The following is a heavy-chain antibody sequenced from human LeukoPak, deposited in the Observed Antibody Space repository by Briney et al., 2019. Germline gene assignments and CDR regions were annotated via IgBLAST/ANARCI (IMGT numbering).Heavy chain of an antibody. CDR2: ISYDGSNK. D-gene: IGHD6-13*01. CDR1: GFTFSSYE. CDR3: ARGGGSSWPGYFDY. J-gene: IGHJ4*02. V-gene: IGHV3-30*03. Sequence: GGSLRLSCAASGFTFSSYEMNWVRQAPGKGLEWVAVISYDGSNKYYADSVKGRFTISRDNSKNTLYLQMNSLRAEDTAVYYCARGGGSSWPGYFDYWGQGTLVTVSS.